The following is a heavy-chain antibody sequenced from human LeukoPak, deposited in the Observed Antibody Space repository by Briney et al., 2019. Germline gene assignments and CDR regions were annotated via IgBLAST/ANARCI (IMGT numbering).Heavy chain of an antibody. J-gene: IGHJ4*02. CDR1: GFTFSSYW. CDR2: INSDGSST. Sequence: PGGSLRLSCAASGFTFSSYWMHWVRQAPGKGLVWVSRINSDGSSTSYADSVKGRFTISRDNAKNTVHLQMNSLRVEDTAIYFCAGAYSAYDPFDYWGQGSLVTVSS. V-gene: IGHV3-74*01. CDR3: AGAYSAYDPFDY. D-gene: IGHD5-12*01.